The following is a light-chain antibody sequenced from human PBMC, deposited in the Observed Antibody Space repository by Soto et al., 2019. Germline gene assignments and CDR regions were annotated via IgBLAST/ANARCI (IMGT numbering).Light chain of an antibody. J-gene: IGKJ3*01. CDR1: QDISNS. CDR3: QQYENLPFT. CDR2: DAS. V-gene: IGKV1-33*01. Sequence: DIQMTQSPSSLSASVGDRVTITCQASQDISNSLNWYQQKPGKATKLLIYDASKLETGVPSSFSGSGSGTDFTFTISSLQPEDIATYYCQQYENLPFTFGPGTKVNIK.